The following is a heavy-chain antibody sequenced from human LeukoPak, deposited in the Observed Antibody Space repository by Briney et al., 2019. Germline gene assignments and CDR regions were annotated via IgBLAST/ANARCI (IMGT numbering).Heavy chain of an antibody. V-gene: IGHV3-23*01. CDR1: GFTFSSYA. CDR2: ISGSGGST. Sequence: GGSLRLSCAASGFTFSSYAMSWVRQAPGKGLEWVSAISGSGGSTYYADSVKGRFTISRDNSKNTLYLQMNSLRAEDTAVYYCAKTDSSGWYMPSGYWGQGTLVTVSS. D-gene: IGHD6-19*01. CDR3: AKTDSSGWYMPSGY. J-gene: IGHJ4*02.